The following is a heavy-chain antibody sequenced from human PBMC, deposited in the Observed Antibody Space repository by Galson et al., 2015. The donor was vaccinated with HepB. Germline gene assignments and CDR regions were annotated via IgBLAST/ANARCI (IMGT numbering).Heavy chain of an antibody. CDR3: ARTSTLYSNYENN. J-gene: IGHJ4*02. CDR2: INPNSGGT. V-gene: IGHV1-2*02. CDR1: GYTFTGYY. Sequence: SVKVSCKASGYTFTGYYLHWVRQAPGQGLEWMGWINPNSGGTNYAQKFQDRVTMTRDTSINTAYMELSSLRSDDTAVYYCARTSTLYSNYENNWGQGTLVTVS. D-gene: IGHD4-11*01.